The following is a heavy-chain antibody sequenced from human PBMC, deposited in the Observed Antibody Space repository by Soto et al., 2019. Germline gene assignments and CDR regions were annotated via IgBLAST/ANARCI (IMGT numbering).Heavy chain of an antibody. CDR3: ARESRDSGSSRGVDH. CDR1: GGSISGYF. J-gene: IGHJ4*02. CDR2: IYSDVTM. V-gene: IGHV4-4*07. Sequence: SETLSLTCTVSGGSISGYFWTWIRQRAGKGLEWIGRIYSDVTMNSNPSLKSRVTMSVDTSKSQFSLKLSSVTAADTAVCYCARESRDSGSSRGVDHWGQGTLVTVSS. D-gene: IGHD6-19*01.